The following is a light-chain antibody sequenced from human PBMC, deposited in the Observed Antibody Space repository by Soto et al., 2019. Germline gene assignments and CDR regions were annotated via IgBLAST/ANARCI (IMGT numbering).Light chain of an antibody. V-gene: IGKV4-1*01. CDR1: QSVFDTAYNNND. J-gene: IGKJ4*01. Sequence: DIVMTQSPDSLAVSLGERATINCRSSQSVFDTAYNNNDLAWYQQKSGQPPKLLIYWASTRDSWVPDRFSGSGSETDFTLNISNLQAEDVAVYYCQQYYSVPVTFGGGTKLEIK. CDR2: WAS. CDR3: QQYYSVPVT.